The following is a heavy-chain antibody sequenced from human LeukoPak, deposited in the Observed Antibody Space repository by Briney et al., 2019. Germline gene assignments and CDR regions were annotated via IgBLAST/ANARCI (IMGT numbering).Heavy chain of an antibody. CDR3: ARDRSSSSWHPDAFDI. Sequence: GASVKVSCKASGYTFTSYGISWVRQAPGQGLEWMGWISAYNGHTNYAQKLQGRVTMTTDTSTSTAYMELRSLRSDDTAVYYCARDRSSSSWHPDAFDIWGQGTMVTVSS. CDR1: GYTFTSYG. J-gene: IGHJ3*02. CDR2: ISAYNGHT. V-gene: IGHV1-18*01. D-gene: IGHD6-13*01.